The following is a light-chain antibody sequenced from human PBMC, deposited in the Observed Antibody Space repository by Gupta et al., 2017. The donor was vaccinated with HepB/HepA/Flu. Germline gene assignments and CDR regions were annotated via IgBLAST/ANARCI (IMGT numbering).Light chain of an antibody. CDR1: QSVVFNN. CDR2: GAS. Sequence: EIVLTQSPDTLSLSPGERATLSCRASQSVVFNNIAWFQQEPGQTPRLLIYGASIRAAGVPDRFSGSGSGTDFTLTISRLEPEDSAVFYCQEYGGSSCSFGQGTXLDIK. J-gene: IGKJ2*04. CDR3: QEYGGSSCS. V-gene: IGKV3-20*01.